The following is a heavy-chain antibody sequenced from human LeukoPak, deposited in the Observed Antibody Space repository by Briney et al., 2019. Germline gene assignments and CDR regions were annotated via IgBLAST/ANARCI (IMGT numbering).Heavy chain of an antibody. CDR1: GFTLSSSS. D-gene: IGHD3-10*01. Sequence: GGSLRLSCAASGFTLSSSSMNWVRQAPGKGLEWVSSISSSSSYIYYADSLKGRFTISRDNAKNSLYLQMNSLRAEDTAVYYCAGQKGGSGSYHDYWGQGTLVTVSS. J-gene: IGHJ4*02. CDR2: ISSSSSYI. V-gene: IGHV3-21*01. CDR3: AGQKGGSGSYHDY.